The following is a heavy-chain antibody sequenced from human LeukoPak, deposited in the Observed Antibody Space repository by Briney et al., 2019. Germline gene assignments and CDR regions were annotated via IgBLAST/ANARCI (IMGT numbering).Heavy chain of an antibody. V-gene: IGHV3-21*01. CDR2: ISSSSSYI. CDR1: GFTFSSYS. Sequence: GGSLRLSCAASGFTFSSYSMHWVRRAPGKGLEWVSSISSSSSYIYYADSVKGRFTISRDNAKNSLYLQMNSLRAEDTAVYYCASYSSSSFYYNYGMDVWGQGTTVTVSS. J-gene: IGHJ6*02. D-gene: IGHD6-6*01. CDR3: ASYSSSSFYYNYGMDV.